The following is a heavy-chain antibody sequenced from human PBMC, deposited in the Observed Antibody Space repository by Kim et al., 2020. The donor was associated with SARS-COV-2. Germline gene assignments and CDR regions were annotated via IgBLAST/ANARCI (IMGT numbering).Heavy chain of an antibody. CDR2: INPSGDST. D-gene: IGHD3-3*01. CDR3: ARGRPRITIFGVDTEPRNDAFDI. V-gene: IGHV1-46*01. J-gene: IGHJ3*02. CDR1: GYTFTSHY. Sequence: ASVKVSCKASGYTFTSHYMHWVRQAPGQGLEWMGIINPSGDSTSYAQKFQGRVTMTRDTSTSTVYMELSSLRSEDTAVYYCARGRPRITIFGVDTEPRNDAFDIWGQGTMVTVSS.